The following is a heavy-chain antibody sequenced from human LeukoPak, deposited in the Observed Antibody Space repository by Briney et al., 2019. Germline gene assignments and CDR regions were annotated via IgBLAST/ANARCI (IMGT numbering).Heavy chain of an antibody. V-gene: IGHV4-34*01. CDR2: INHSGST. J-gene: IGHJ6*02. D-gene: IGHD4-11*01. CDR3: ARLLFQYPTYYYYYYGMDV. Sequence: PSETLSLTCAVYGGSFSGYYWSWIRQPPGKGLEWIGEINHSGSTNYNPSLKSRVTISVDTSKNQFSLKLSSVTAADTAVYYCARLLFQYPTYYYYYYGMDVWGQGTTVTVSS. CDR1: GGSFSGYY.